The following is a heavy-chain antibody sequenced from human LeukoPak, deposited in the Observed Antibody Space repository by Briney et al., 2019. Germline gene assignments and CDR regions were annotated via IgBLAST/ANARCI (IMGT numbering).Heavy chain of an antibody. CDR1: GFTFSGYW. J-gene: IGHJ4*02. CDR2: IKQDGSEK. D-gene: IGHD5-18*01. Sequence: PGGSLRLSCAASGFTFSGYWMSWVRQAPGKGLEWVTSIKQDGSEKYYVDPVKGRFTISRDNAENSLYLQMNSLRAEDTAVYYCARDWSYGWDYWGQGSLVTVSS. V-gene: IGHV3-7*01. CDR3: ARDWSYGWDY.